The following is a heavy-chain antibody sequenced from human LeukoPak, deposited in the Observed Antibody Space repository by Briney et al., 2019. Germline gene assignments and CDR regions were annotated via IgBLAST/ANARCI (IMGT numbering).Heavy chain of an antibody. D-gene: IGHD1-26*01. CDR1: DGSINSYY. Sequence: SETLSLTCSVSDGSINSYYWNWIRRPPEKGLEWIGYIYYNGNTNYSPSLKSRVTMSVDTSKNLFPLKVSSVTAADTAVYYCARGRSNYYGMDVWGQGTTVTVSS. V-gene: IGHV4-59*01. CDR3: ARGRSNYYGMDV. CDR2: IYYNGNT. J-gene: IGHJ6*02.